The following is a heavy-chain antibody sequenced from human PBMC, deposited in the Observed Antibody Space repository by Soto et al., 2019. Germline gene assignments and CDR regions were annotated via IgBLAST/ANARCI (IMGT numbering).Heavy chain of an antibody. CDR1: GGSISSGGYS. Sequence: SETLSLTCAVSGGSISSGGYSWSWIRQPPGKGLEWIGYIYHSGSTYYNPSLKSRVIISVDRSKNQFSLKLSSVTAADTAVYYWSRDSTHRYCSSTSCSKGFDYWGQGTLDTVSS. CDR3: SRDSTHRYCSSTSCSKGFDY. CDR2: IYHSGST. V-gene: IGHV4-30-2*01. D-gene: IGHD2-2*01. J-gene: IGHJ4*02.